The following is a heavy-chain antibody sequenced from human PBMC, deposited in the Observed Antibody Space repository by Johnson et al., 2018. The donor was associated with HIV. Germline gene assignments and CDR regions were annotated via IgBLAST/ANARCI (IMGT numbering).Heavy chain of an antibody. CDR1: GFTFGDYA. D-gene: IGHD2-15*01. V-gene: IGHV3-49*03. J-gene: IGHJ3*02. CDR2: IRSKTYGGTT. Sequence: VQLVESGGGLVQPGRSLRLSCTASGFTFGDYALNWFRQAPGKGLEWVGFIRSKTYGGTTEYAASVKGRFSILRDDSKTIAYLQMNSLKTEDTAVYYCTSPRGGLVARDAFDIWGQGTMVTVSS. CDR3: TSPRGGLVARDAFDI.